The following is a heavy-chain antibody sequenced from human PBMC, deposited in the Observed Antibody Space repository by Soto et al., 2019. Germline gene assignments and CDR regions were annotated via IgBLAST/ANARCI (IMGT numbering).Heavy chain of an antibody. CDR3: AKGGSGNYLTYYYYYGMDV. J-gene: IGHJ6*02. CDR1: GFSLSNNG. D-gene: IGHD3-22*01. CDR2: ISYDGNNK. V-gene: IGHV3-30*18. Sequence: GGSLRLSCAASGFSLSNNGMHWVRQAPGKGLEWVAVISYDGNNKYYADSVKGRFTISRDNSKNTVYLEMNNLRAEDTAMYYCAKGGSGNYLTYYYYYGMDVWGQGTTVTVSS.